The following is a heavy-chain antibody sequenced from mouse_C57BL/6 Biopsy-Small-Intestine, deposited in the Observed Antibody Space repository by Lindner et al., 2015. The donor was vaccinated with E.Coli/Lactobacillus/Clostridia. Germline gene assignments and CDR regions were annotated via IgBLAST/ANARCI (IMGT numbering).Heavy chain of an antibody. Sequence: SVKVSCKASGYTFSAFDVNWVRQAPGQGLEWVGWMNPRIGTTGYAQNFQGRVTMTWDTSISTAYMELSSLRSEDTAIYYCARMDYLGSVNPNWFDPWGQGTLVTVSS. J-gene: IGHJ4*01. D-gene: IGHD4-1*02. V-gene: IGHV1-84*02. CDR3: ARMDYLGSVNPNWFDP. CDR2: MNPRIGTT. CDR1: GYTFSAFD.